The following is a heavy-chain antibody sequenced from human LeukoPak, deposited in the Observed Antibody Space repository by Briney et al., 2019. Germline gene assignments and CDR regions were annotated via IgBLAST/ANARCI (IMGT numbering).Heavy chain of an antibody. Sequence: GASVKVSCKASGYTFTGYYMHWVRQAPGQGLEWMGWINPNSGGTNYAQKFQGRVTMTRDTSISTAYMELSRLRSDDTAVYYCARDPFGSSSWSMVGGWFDPWGQGTLVTVSS. CDR1: GYTFTGYY. V-gene: IGHV1-2*02. CDR3: ARDPFGSSSWSMVGGWFDP. J-gene: IGHJ5*02. D-gene: IGHD6-13*01. CDR2: INPNSGGT.